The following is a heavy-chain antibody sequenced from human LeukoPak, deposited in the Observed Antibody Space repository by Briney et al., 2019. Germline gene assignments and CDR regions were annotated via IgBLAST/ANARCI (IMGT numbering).Heavy chain of an antibody. Sequence: GGSLRLSCAASGFTFRSYEMNWVRQAPGKGLEWVSYISTTSSHIYYADSVKGRFTISRDNAKNSLYLQMNSLRVEDTAVYYCARDLVQLWSKDYWGQGTLVTVSP. V-gene: IGHV3-48*03. CDR1: GFTFRSYE. J-gene: IGHJ4*02. CDR3: ARDLVQLWSKDY. CDR2: ISTTSSHI. D-gene: IGHD5-18*01.